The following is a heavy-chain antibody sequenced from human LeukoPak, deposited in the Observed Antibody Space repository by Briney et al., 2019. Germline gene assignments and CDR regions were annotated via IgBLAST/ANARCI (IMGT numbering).Heavy chain of an antibody. CDR2: IGPSGKST. CDR3: ASSWPLDY. V-gene: IGHV3-48*03. J-gene: IGHJ4*02. CDR1: GFTFSTFE. Sequence: PGGSLRVSCAASGFTFSTFEMNWVRQAPGKGLEWVSYIGPSGKSTYYADSVKGRFTISRDNAKNSLYLQMNSLRAEDTAVYYCASSWPLDYWGQGTLVTVSS. D-gene: IGHD6-13*01.